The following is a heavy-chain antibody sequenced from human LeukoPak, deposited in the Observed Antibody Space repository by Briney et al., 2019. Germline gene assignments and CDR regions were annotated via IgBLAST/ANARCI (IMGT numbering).Heavy chain of an antibody. CDR3: ASGSGLYSPDY. CDR2: IDPRDSYT. V-gene: IGHV5-10-1*01. Sequence: GESLRISCKGSGYSFTSYWITWVRQMPGKGLEWMGRIDPRDSYTNYSPSFQGHVTISADKSISTGYLQWNSLKASATAMYYCASGSGLYSPDYWGQGTLVTVSS. J-gene: IGHJ4*02. D-gene: IGHD2-21*01. CDR1: GYSFTSYW.